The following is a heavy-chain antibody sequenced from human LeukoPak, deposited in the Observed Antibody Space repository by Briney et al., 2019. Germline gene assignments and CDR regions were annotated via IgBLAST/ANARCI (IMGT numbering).Heavy chain of an antibody. J-gene: IGHJ4*02. D-gene: IGHD2-15*01. CDR3: ARHNPYCSGGSCYDGGDY. Sequence: PSDPLSLPCTVSGGSISSYYWSLIRPPPGEGLGLIGYIYYSGSTNYNPSLKSRITISVDMSKNQFSMQLSSVTAADTAVYYCARHNPYCSGGSCYDGGDYWGQGTLVTVSS. CDR2: IYYSGST. V-gene: IGHV4-59*08. CDR1: GGSISSYY.